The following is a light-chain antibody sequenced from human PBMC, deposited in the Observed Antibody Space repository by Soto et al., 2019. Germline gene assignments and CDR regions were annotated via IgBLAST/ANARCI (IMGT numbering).Light chain of an antibody. CDR1: SSDVGGYNY. Sequence: QSALTQPRSVSGSPGQSVTISCTGTSSDVGGYNYVSWYQQHPGKAPKLMIYDVSKRPSGVPDRFSGSKSGNTASLTISGLQAEDEADYNCCSYAGSYTLYVFGTGTKLTVL. J-gene: IGLJ1*01. CDR3: CSYAGSYTLYV. V-gene: IGLV2-11*01. CDR2: DVS.